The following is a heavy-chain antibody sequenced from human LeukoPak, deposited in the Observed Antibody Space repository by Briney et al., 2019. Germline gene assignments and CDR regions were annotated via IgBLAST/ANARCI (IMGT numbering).Heavy chain of an antibody. CDR1: GDSVSSNSAA. CDR2: TYYRSKWYN. J-gene: IGHJ3*02. V-gene: IGHV6-1*01. D-gene: IGHD3-10*01. CDR3: ARGGLSMVRGVSGAFDI. Sequence: SQILSLTCAISGDSVSSNSAAWNWIRQSPSRGLEWLGRTYYRSKWYNAYAVSVKSRITINPDTSKNQFSLQLNSVTPEDTAVYYCARGGLSMVRGVSGAFDIWGQGTMVTVSS.